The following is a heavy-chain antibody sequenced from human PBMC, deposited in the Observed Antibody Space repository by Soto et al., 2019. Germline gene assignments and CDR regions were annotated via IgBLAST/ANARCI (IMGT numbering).Heavy chain of an antibody. J-gene: IGHJ4*02. CDR2: IYYSGNT. D-gene: IGHD2-2*01. CDR1: GGSIVTGSYY. Sequence: SETLSLTCTVSGGSIVTGSYYWGWIRQPPGKGLEWLGHIYYSGNTYYPPSLKSRVTISVDTSKNQFSLRLSSVTAADTAVYYCTRDHCSSTSCSSIGIDYWGQGTPVTVSS. V-gene: IGHV4-39*02. CDR3: TRDHCSSTSCSSIGIDY.